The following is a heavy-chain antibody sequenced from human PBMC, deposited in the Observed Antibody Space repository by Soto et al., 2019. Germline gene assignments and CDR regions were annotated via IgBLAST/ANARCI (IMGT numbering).Heavy chain of an antibody. CDR2: IYYSGST. CDR3: ARGSYYDFWSGYPDQNYYFDY. Sequence: PSETLSLTCTVSGGSISSYYWSWIRQPPGKGLEWIGYIYYSGSTNYNPSLKSRVTISVDTSKNQFSLKLSSMTAADTAVYYCARGSYYDFWSGYPDQNYYFDYWGQGTLVTVSS. J-gene: IGHJ4*02. CDR1: GGSISSYY. D-gene: IGHD3-3*01. V-gene: IGHV4-59*01.